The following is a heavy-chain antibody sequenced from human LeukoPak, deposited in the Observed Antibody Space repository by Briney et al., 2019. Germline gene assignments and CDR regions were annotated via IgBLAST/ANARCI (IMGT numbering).Heavy chain of an antibody. D-gene: IGHD4-17*01. J-gene: IGHJ5*02. Sequence: GGSLRLSCAASGFTFSSYAMSWVRQAPGKGLEWVSAISGSGGSTHYADSVKGRFTISRDNSKNTLYLQMNSLRAEDTAVYYCAKDPEDYGDGWFDPWGQGTLVTVSS. CDR1: GFTFSSYA. V-gene: IGHV3-23*01. CDR2: ISGSGGST. CDR3: AKDPEDYGDGWFDP.